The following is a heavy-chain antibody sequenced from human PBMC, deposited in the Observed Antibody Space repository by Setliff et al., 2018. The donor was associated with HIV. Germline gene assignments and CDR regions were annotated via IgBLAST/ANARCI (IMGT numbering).Heavy chain of an antibody. V-gene: IGHV4-38-2*01. Sequence: SETLSLTCDVSGYSINNIHYWGWIRQPPGKGLECLGNIYDGGTTYHNPSLKGRATISIDTSKAQFSLKLISVTAADTAVYYCVRRDVSFLFGQFDSWGQGILVTV. CDR1: GYSINNIHY. CDR2: IYDGGTT. J-gene: IGHJ4*02. D-gene: IGHD3-10*02. CDR3: VRRDVSFLFGQFDS.